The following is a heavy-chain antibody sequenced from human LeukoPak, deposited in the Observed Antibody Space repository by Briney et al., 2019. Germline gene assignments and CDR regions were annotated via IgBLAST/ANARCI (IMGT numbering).Heavy chain of an antibody. J-gene: IGHJ4*02. CDR1: GFTFTSFA. V-gene: IGHV3-23*01. CDR3: AKDNWLPSSPAVAGLGD. CDR2: ISRSGVAT. Sequence: QPGGTLGLSCAASGFTFTSFAMSWVRQAPGKGLEWVSTISRSGVATYYANSVKGRFTISRDNSRNTLYLQMNSLTVEDTAVYYCAKDNWLPSSPAVAGLGDWNQGTLVTVSS. D-gene: IGHD6-19*01.